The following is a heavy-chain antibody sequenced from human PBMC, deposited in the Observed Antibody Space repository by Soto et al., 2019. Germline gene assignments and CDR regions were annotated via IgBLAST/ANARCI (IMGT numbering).Heavy chain of an antibody. CDR1: VGSISRGDYY. V-gene: IGHV4-30-4*01. D-gene: IGHD3-22*01. J-gene: IGHJ3*02. CDR3: ARDGQHSNYYYDSSGYAFDI. CDR2: IYYSGST. Sequence: PSETLSLTCTVSVGSISRGDYYWSWIRQPPGKGLEWIGYIYYSGSTYYNPSLKSRVTISVDTSKNQFSLKLSSVTAADTAVYYCARDGQHSNYYYDSSGYAFDIWGQGTMVTVSS.